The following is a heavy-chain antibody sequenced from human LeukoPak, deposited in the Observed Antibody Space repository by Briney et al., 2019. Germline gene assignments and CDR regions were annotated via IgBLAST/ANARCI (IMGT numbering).Heavy chain of an antibody. D-gene: IGHD3-10*01. CDR1: GGSITSYY. CDR3: ARDRGLYGSGSYYADY. Sequence: PSETLSLTCTVSGGSITSYYWSWIRQPPGKGLEWIGYIYYSGSTNYNPSLKSRVTISVDTSKNQFSLKLSSVTAADTAVYYCARDRGLYGSGSYYADYWGQGTLVTVSS. J-gene: IGHJ4*02. CDR2: IYYSGST. V-gene: IGHV4-59*12.